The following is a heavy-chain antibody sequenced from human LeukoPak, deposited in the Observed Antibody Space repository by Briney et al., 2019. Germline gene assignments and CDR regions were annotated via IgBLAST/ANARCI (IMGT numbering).Heavy chain of an antibody. D-gene: IGHD3-10*01. Sequence: GESLKISCKGSGYSFTSYWIGWVRQMPGKGLEWMGIIYPGDSDTRYSPSFQGQVTISADKSISTAYLQWSSLKASDTAMYYCAKSPAPYEFLWSTPYYGMDVWGQGTTVTVSS. CDR3: AKSPAPYEFLWSTPYYGMDV. CDR2: IYPGDSDT. J-gene: IGHJ6*02. V-gene: IGHV5-51*01. CDR1: GYSFTSYW.